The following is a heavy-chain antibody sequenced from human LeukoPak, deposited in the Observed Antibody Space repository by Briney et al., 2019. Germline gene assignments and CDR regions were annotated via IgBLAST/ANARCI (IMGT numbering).Heavy chain of an antibody. D-gene: IGHD2-21*02. Sequence: GASVKVSCKASGYTFTGHYMHWVRQAPGQGLEWMGWINPNSGGTNYAQKFRGRVTMTRDTSISTAYMELSRLRSDDTAVYYCARVGPRVTPTLGSNYWGQGTLVTVSS. CDR1: GYTFTGHY. CDR3: ARVGPRVTPTLGSNY. CDR2: INPNSGGT. V-gene: IGHV1-2*02. J-gene: IGHJ4*02.